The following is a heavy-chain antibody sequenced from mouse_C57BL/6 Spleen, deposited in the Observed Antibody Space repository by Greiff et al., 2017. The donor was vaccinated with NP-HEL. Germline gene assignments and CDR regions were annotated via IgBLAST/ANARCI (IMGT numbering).Heavy chain of an antibody. CDR1: GFTFSDAW. Sequence: EVQRVESGGGLVQPGGSMKLSCAASGFTFSDAWMDWVRQSPEKGLEWVAEIRNKANNHATYYAESVKGRFTISRDDSKSSVYLQMNSLRAEDTGIYYCTRPGTVARYFDVWGTGTTVTVSS. D-gene: IGHD1-1*01. J-gene: IGHJ1*03. V-gene: IGHV6-6*01. CDR2: IRNKANNHAT. CDR3: TRPGTVARYFDV.